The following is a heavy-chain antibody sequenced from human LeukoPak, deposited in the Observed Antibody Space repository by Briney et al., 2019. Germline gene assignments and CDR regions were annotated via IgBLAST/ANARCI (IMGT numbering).Heavy chain of an antibody. CDR3: ASYSGIYSAFEI. CDR2: IFYNRGP. D-gene: IGHD1-26*01. V-gene: IGHV4-39*07. Sequence: SETLSLTCTASGDSISNSNYYWGWVRQSPGRGLEWLGNIFYNRGPYYNPSFKSRVVISVDTSKNHFSLTLSAVTAADTAVYHCASYSGIYSAFEIWSQGTLVTVSS. J-gene: IGHJ3*02. CDR1: GDSISNSNYY.